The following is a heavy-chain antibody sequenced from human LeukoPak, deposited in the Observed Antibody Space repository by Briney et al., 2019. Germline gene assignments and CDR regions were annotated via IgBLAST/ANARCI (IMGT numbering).Heavy chain of an antibody. Sequence: SETLSLTCSVSDDSITMYYWTWIRQPPGKGLEWIGYVDHTGSTNFNPSLNGRVSISRDTTKNLFSLKLSSVTAADTAAYYCARAPFRGVINWFDPWGQGTLVTVSS. CDR1: DDSITMYY. D-gene: IGHD3-10*01. CDR2: VDHTGST. CDR3: ARAPFRGVINWFDP. J-gene: IGHJ5*02. V-gene: IGHV4-59*01.